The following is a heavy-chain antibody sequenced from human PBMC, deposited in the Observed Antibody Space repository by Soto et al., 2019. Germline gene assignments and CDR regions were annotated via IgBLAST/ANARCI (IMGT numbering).Heavy chain of an antibody. CDR3: AKDRPPLTTVTTRRVSDYHYGMDV. CDR2: ISGSGGST. CDR1: GFTFSSYA. Sequence: GGSLRLSCAASGFTFSSYAMSWVRQAPGKGLEWVSAISGSGGSTYYADSVKGRFTISRDNSKNTLYLQMNSLRAEDTAVYYCAKDRPPLTTVTTRRVSDYHYGMDVWGQGTTVPVSS. V-gene: IGHV3-23*01. D-gene: IGHD4-17*01. J-gene: IGHJ6*02.